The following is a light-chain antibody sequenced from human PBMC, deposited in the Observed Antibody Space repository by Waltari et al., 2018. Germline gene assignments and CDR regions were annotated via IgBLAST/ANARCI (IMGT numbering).Light chain of an antibody. Sequence: SSELTQEPDVSVALGQTVNITCRGDSLRLFYASWYQQAPRQAPRLVSYRKNDRPSGIPGRCAASYSGATSSLIITGAQTEDEGHYYCSSRDTDGKHWLFGGGTKVTV. J-gene: IGLJ2*01. CDR3: SSRDTDGKHWL. CDR1: SLRLFY. CDR2: RKN. V-gene: IGLV3-19*01.